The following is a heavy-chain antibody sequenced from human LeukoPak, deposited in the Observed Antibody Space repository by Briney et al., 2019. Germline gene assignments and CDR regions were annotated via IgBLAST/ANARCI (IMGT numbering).Heavy chain of an antibody. CDR1: GGSINYYY. D-gene: IGHD3-9*01. CDR3: ARSKDILTGYCFDY. J-gene: IGHJ4*02. CDR2: IYTTGST. Sequence: PSETLSLTCTVSGGSINYYYWSWIRQPPGKGLEWIGRIYTTGSTNYNPSLKSRVTISVDTSKNQFSLKLSSVTAADTAVYYCARSKDILTGYCFDYWGQGTLDTVSS. V-gene: IGHV4-4*07.